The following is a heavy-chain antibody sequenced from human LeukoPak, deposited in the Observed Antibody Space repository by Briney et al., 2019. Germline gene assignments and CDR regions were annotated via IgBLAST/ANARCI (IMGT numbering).Heavy chain of an antibody. Sequence: GGSLRLSCAASGFTFSSYAMSWVRQAPGKGLEWVSAISGSGGNTYYADSVKGRFTISRDNSKNTLYLQMNSLRAEDTAVYYCASVRYCSSTSCYTGAFDIWGQGTMVTVSS. D-gene: IGHD2-2*02. CDR1: GFTFSSYA. J-gene: IGHJ3*02. CDR2: ISGSGGNT. CDR3: ASVRYCSSTSCYTGAFDI. V-gene: IGHV3-23*01.